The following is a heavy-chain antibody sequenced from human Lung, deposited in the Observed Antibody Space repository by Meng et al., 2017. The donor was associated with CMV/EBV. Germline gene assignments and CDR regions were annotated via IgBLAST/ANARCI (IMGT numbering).Heavy chain of an antibody. Sequence: GGSLRLSCAASGFTFSSYAMHWVRQAPGKGLEWVAVISYDGSNKYYADSVKGRFTISRDNSKNTLYLQMNSLRAEDTAVYYCARDRPYCSSTSCYTTYYGMEVWGQGTTVTVSS. CDR2: ISYDGSNK. D-gene: IGHD2-2*02. J-gene: IGHJ6*02. V-gene: IGHV3-30-3*01. CDR1: GFTFSSYA. CDR3: ARDRPYCSSTSCYTTYYGMEV.